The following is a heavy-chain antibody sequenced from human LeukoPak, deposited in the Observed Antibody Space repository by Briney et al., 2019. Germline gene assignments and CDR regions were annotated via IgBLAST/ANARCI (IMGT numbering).Heavy chain of an antibody. CDR3: ARDGRPMRWELQRDFDY. J-gene: IGHJ4*02. V-gene: IGHV1-2*02. Sequence: ASVKVSCKASGYTFTGYYMHWVRQAPGQGLEWMGWNNPNSGGTNYAQKFQGRVTMTRDTSISTAYMELSRLRSDDTAVYYCARDGRPMRWELQRDFDYWGQGTLVTVSS. CDR1: GYTFTGYY. D-gene: IGHD2-15*01. CDR2: NNPNSGGT.